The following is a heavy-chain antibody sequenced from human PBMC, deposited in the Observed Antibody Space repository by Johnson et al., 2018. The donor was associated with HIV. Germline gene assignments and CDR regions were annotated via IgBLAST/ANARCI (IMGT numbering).Heavy chain of an antibody. Sequence: VQLVESGGDVVQPGRSLRLSCAASGFTFSTYTMHWVRQAPGTGLEWVSYISSSGSTIYYADSVKGRFTISRDNAKNSLYLQMNSLRAEDTAVYYCARVREWEGGEVGDAFDIWGQGTMVTVSS. J-gene: IGHJ3*02. CDR1: GFTFSTYT. V-gene: IGHV3-48*04. D-gene: IGHD1-26*01. CDR2: ISSSGSTI. CDR3: ARVREWEGGEVGDAFDI.